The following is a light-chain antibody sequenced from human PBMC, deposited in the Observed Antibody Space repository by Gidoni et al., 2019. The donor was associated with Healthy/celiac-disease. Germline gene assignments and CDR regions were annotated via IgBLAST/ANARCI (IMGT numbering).Light chain of an antibody. V-gene: IGKV4-1*01. CDR3: QQYYSTPYT. CDR1: QSVLYSSNNKNY. Sequence: DIVMTQSPDSLAVSLGERATINCKSSQSVLYSSNNKNYLAWYQQKPGQPPKLLIYWASTRESGVPDRFSGSGSGTDFTLTISSLQAEDVAVYYCQQYYSTPYTFGQXTKLEIQ. CDR2: WAS. J-gene: IGKJ2*01.